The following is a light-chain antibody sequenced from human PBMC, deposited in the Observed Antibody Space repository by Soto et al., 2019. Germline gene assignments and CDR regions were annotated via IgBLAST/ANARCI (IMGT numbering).Light chain of an antibody. CDR2: EVT. Sequence: QSVLTQPPSASGSPGQSVTISCTGTSSDVGGYKYVSWYQHHPGKAPKVVIYEVTKRPSGVPDRFSGSQSGNTASLTGSGLQAEDEADYYCSSYGGTNNVVFGGGTKLTVL. V-gene: IGLV2-8*01. J-gene: IGLJ2*01. CDR3: SSYGGTNNVV. CDR1: SSDVGGYKY.